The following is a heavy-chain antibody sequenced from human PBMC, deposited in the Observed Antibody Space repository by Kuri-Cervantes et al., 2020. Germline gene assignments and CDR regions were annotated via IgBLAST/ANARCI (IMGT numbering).Heavy chain of an antibody. D-gene: IGHD4-17*01. CDR1: GFTFSSYG. Sequence: GGSLKISCAASGFTFSSYGMHWVRQAPGKGLEWAAVISYDGSNKYYADSVKGRFTISRDNSKNTLYLQMNSLRAEDTAVYYCAKDGTYGDYGGSFDYWGQGTLVTVSS. J-gene: IGHJ4*02. V-gene: IGHV3-30*18. CDR3: AKDGTYGDYGGSFDY. CDR2: ISYDGSNK.